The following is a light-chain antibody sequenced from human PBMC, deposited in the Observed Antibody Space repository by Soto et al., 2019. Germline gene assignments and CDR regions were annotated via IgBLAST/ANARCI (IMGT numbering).Light chain of an antibody. CDR1: QSISRS. J-gene: IGKJ2*01. CDR2: DAS. Sequence: TRSPAILSLSPGERAHLTRRASQSISRSLAWYQQKPGQAPRLLISDASTRATGIQARFSGSGSGTEFTLTISSLQSEDFALYYCHQYNSGHTGNFGEGTNVEI. V-gene: IGKV3-15*01. CDR3: HQYNSGHTGN.